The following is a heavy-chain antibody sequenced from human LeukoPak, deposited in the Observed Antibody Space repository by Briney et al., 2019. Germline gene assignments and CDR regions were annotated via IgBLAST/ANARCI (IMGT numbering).Heavy chain of an antibody. CDR2: ISSSSSYI. CDR3: AREFPYDIQDLQRNAFDI. CDR1: GFTFSSYS. J-gene: IGHJ3*02. V-gene: IGHV3-21*04. Sequence: GGSLRLSCAASGFTFSSYSMNWVRQAPGKGLEWVSSISSSSSYIYYADSVKGRFTISRDNAKNSLYLQMNSLRSEDTAVYYCAREFPYDIQDLQRNAFDIWGQGTMVTVSS. D-gene: IGHD3-9*01.